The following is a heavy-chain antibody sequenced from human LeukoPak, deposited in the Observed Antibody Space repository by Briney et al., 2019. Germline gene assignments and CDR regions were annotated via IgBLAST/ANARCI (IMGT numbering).Heavy chain of an antibody. CDR1: GGSISSGDYY. J-gene: IGHJ6*02. CDR3: ARVGGTNYYYYGMDV. Sequence: SETLSLTCTVSGGSISSGDYYWSWIRQPPGKGLEWIGYIYYSGSTYYNPSLKSRVTISVDTSKNQFSLKLSSVTAADTAVYYCARVGGTNYYYYGMDVWGQGTTVTVSS. D-gene: IGHD2-2*01. V-gene: IGHV4-30-4*01. CDR2: IYYSGST.